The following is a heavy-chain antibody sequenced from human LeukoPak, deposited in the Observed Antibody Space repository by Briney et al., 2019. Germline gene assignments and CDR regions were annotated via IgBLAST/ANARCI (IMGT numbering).Heavy chain of an antibody. J-gene: IGHJ2*01. CDR2: IYPGDSDT. V-gene: IGHV5-51*01. CDR1: GSIFTSYW. Sequence: GASLQISCEGSGSIFTSYWIGWVRQMPGKGLEWMGIIYPGDSDTRYSPSFQGQVTISADKSISTAYLQWRSLKASDTAMYYCARRGTAPHVRYFDLWDRGTLVTVSS. D-gene: IGHD3-16*01. CDR3: ARRGTAPHVRYFDL.